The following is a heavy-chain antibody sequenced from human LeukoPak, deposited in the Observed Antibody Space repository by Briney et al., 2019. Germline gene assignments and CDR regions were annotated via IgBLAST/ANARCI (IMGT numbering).Heavy chain of an antibody. CDR3: ARMKLGYCSSTSCKQFDY. D-gene: IGHD2-2*01. CDR1: GGSISSGGYY. CDR2: IYYSGST. Sequence: QTLSLTCTVSGGSISSGGYYWSWIRQHPGTGLEWIGYIYYSGSTYYNPSLKSRVTISVDTSKNQFSLKLSSVTAADTAVYYCARMKLGYCSSTSCKQFDYWGQGTLVTVSS. V-gene: IGHV4-31*03. J-gene: IGHJ4*02.